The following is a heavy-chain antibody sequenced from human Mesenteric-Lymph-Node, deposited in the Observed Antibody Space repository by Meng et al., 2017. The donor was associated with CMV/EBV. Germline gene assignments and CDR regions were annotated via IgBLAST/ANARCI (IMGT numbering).Heavy chain of an antibody. D-gene: IGHD1-1*01. CDR3: ARVHGSLFDF. J-gene: IGHJ4*02. CDR1: GGSISSYY. V-gene: IGHV4-59*12. CDR2: IYYSGST. Sequence: SETLSLTCTVPGGSISSYYWSWIRQPPGKGLEWIGYIYYSGSTNYNPSLKSRVTISVDTSKNQFSLNLISVTAADTAVYFCARVHGSLFDFWGQGRLVTVSS.